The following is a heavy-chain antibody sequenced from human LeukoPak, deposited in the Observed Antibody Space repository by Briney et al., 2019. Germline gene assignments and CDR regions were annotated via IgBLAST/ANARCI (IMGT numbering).Heavy chain of an antibody. Sequence: PGGSLRLSCAASGFTFSDHYMDRVRQAPGKGLEWVARIRNKANGYTTEYAASVKGRFTIARDDSKTSLFLQMNSLKTEDTAVYYCARGYGSGPFYFDYWGQGTLVTVSS. J-gene: IGHJ4*02. D-gene: IGHD3-10*01. V-gene: IGHV3-72*01. CDR3: ARGYGSGPFYFDY. CDR1: GFTFSDHY. CDR2: IRNKANGYTT.